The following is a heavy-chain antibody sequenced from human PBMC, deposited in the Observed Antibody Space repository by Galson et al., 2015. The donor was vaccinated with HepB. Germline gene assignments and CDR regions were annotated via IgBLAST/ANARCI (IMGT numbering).Heavy chain of an antibody. CDR3: ARARSNGANYHLVFDS. D-gene: IGHD4/OR15-4a*01. Sequence: SLRLSCAASGFEFNFYWMTWVRQAPGKGLEWVANIKRVSSEKYLADSVKGRFAISRENAKTSVYLQMNDLRAEDTAVYYCARARSNGANYHLVFDSWGQGALVTISS. J-gene: IGHJ4*02. CDR2: IKRVSSEK. V-gene: IGHV3-7*01. CDR1: GFEFNFYW.